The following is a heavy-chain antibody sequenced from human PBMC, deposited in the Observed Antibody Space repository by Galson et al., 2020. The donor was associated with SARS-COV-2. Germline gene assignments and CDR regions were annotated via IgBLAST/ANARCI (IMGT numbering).Heavy chain of an antibody. CDR1: GYTFTSYG. CDR3: AREGGYYYDSSGLLDY. J-gene: IGHJ4*02. CDR2: ISAYNGNT. D-gene: IGHD3-22*01. Sequence: ASVKVSCKASGYTFTSYGISWVRQAPGQGLEWMGWISAYNGNTNYAQKLQGRVTKTTDTSTSTAYMELRSLRSDDTAVYYCAREGGYYYDSSGLLDYWGQGTLVTVSS. V-gene: IGHV1-18*04.